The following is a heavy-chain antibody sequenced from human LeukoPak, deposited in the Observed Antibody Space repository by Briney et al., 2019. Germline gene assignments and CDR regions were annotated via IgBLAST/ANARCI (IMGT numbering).Heavy chain of an antibody. V-gene: IGHV4-59*01. Sequence: SETLSLTCTVSGGSISSYYWSWIRQPPGKGLEWIGYIYYSGSTNYNPSLKGRVTISVDTSKNQFSLKLSSVTAADTAVYYCARGRAYYDSSGPINWFDPWGQGTLVTVSS. CDR2: IYYSGST. J-gene: IGHJ5*02. CDR3: ARGRAYYDSSGPINWFDP. CDR1: GGSISSYY. D-gene: IGHD3-22*01.